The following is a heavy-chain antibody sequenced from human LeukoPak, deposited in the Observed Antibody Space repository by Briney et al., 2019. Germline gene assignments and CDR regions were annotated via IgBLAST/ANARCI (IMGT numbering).Heavy chain of an antibody. CDR1: GGSISSGDYY. CDR2: IYYSGST. Sequence: SETLSLTCTVSGGSISSGDYYWSWIRQPPGKGLEWIGYIYYSGSTYYNPSLKSRVTISVDTSKNQFSLKLSSVTAADTAVYYCAREGIVGAKNWFDPWGQGTLVTVSS. V-gene: IGHV4-30-4*02. J-gene: IGHJ5*02. D-gene: IGHD1-26*01. CDR3: AREGIVGAKNWFDP.